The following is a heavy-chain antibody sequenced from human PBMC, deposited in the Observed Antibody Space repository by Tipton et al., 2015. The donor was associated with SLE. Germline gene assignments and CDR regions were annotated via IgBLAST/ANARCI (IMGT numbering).Heavy chain of an antibody. D-gene: IGHD4-17*01. Sequence: TLSLTCAVYGGSFSGYYCSWVRQPPGKGVGWVGEINHSGSTNYNPSLKRRVTISVDTSKNQFSLKLTSLTAADTAVYYCARGLYGDEPGYWGQETLVTVSS. V-gene: IGHV4-34*01. CDR3: ARGLYGDEPGY. CDR2: INHSGST. CDR1: GGSFSGYY. J-gene: IGHJ4*02.